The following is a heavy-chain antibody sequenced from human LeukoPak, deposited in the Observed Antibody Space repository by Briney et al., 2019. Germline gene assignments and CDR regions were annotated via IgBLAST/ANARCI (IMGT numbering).Heavy chain of an antibody. CDR1: GDSVSSNSAA. CDR2: TFYRSKWYN. Sequence: SQTLSLTCAISGDSVSSNSAAWNWIRQSPSRGLEWLGRTFYRSKWYNDYAVYVKSRITVNPDTSKNQFSLQLNSVTPEDTAVFYCARDPYSSGWGAFDMWGQGTMVTVSS. J-gene: IGHJ3*02. V-gene: IGHV6-1*01. CDR3: ARDPYSSGWGAFDM. D-gene: IGHD6-19*01.